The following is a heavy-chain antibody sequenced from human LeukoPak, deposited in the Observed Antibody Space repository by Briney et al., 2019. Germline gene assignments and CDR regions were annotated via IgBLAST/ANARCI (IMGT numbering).Heavy chain of an antibody. V-gene: IGHV3-23*01. CDR2: ISGSGGST. CDR1: GFTFSSYA. J-gene: IGHJ6*03. CDR3: AKDHWGNGIPSYMDV. Sequence: PGGSLRLSCAASGFTFSSYAMSWVRQAPGKGLEWVSAISGSGGSTYYADSVKGRFTISRDNSKNTLYLQMNSLRAEDTAVYYCAKDHWGNGIPSYMDVWGKGTMVTVSS. D-gene: IGHD3-3*01.